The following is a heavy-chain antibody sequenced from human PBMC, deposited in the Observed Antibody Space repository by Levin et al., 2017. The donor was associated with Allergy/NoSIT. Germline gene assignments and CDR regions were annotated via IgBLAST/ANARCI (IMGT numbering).Heavy chain of an antibody. D-gene: IGHD4/OR15-4a*01. V-gene: IGHV4-4*09. CDR3: ARQISRWTMVHYDFDY. CDR1: GDSLSGYY. Sequence: SETLSLTCTVSGDSLSGYYWGWIRQPPGKGLECIGYMYSSGDTYYNPSLTGRVTISGDTSKNQFSLRLSSVTTADTAVYYCARQISRWTMVHYDFDYWGRGSLVTVSS. J-gene: IGHJ4*02. CDR2: MYSSGDT.